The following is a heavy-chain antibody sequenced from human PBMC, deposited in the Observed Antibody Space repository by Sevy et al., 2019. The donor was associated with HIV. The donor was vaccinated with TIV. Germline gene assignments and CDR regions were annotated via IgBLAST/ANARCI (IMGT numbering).Heavy chain of an antibody. CDR2: IYPGDSDT. J-gene: IGHJ6*02. Sequence: GESLKISCKGSASSFTNYWIAWVRQMPGKGLEWMGIIYPGDSDTRYSPSFQGQVSISVDKSISTAYLQWSSLKTSDTAIYYCTRGARGTLPSYYYYGMDVWGQGTTVTVSS. CDR3: TRGARGTLPSYYYYGMDV. CDR1: ASSFTNYW. D-gene: IGHD1-1*01. V-gene: IGHV5-51*01.